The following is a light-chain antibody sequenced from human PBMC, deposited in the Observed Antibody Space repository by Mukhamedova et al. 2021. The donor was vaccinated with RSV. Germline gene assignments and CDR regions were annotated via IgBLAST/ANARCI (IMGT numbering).Light chain of an antibody. CDR3: QQYGSSPS. CDR1: SY. CDR2: GAS. V-gene: IGKV3-20*01. Sequence: SYLAWYQQKPGQAPRLLINGASSRATGIPDRFSGSGSGTDFTLTISRLEAEDFAVYYCQQYGSSPSFGGGTKVELK. J-gene: IGKJ4*01.